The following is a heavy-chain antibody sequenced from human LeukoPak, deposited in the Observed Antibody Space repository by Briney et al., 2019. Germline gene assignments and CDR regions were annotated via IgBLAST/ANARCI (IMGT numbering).Heavy chain of an antibody. J-gene: IGHJ4*02. Sequence: ASETLSLTCAVSGGSISSSNWWTWVRQPPGKGLEWIGEIYRSGSTNYNPSLKSRVTISVDKSKNQFSLKLSSLTAADTAVYYCARDAGGSGSYYPYYFDYWGQGTLVTVSS. CDR2: IYRSGST. V-gene: IGHV4-4*02. D-gene: IGHD3-10*01. CDR3: ARDAGGSGSYYPYYFDY. CDR1: GGSISSSNW.